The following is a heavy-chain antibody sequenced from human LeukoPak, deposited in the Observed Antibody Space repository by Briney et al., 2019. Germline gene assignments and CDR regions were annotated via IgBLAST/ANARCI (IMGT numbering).Heavy chain of an antibody. CDR2: INWNGGST. CDR1: GFTFDDYG. D-gene: IGHD3-22*01. J-gene: IGHJ4*02. V-gene: IGHV3-20*04. Sequence: RGSLRLSCAASGFTFDDYGMSWVRQAPGKGLEWVSGINWNGGSTGYADSVKGRFTISRDNAKNSLYLQMNSLRAEDTALYYCARVAYYDSSGYPFDYWGQGTLVTVSS. CDR3: ARVAYYDSSGYPFDY.